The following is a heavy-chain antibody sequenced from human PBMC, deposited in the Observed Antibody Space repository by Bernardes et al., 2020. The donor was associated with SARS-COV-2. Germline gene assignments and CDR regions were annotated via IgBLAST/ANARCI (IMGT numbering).Heavy chain of an antibody. J-gene: IGHJ4*02. V-gene: IGHV3-48*01. CDR2: ISSRSTTI. D-gene: IGHD1-26*01. Sequence: SLRLSCEASGFSFSEYAMNWVRQAPGKGLEWVSYISSRSTTIYVADTVKGRFAISRDNAKNSVYLQMNSLRAEDTAVYYCARGRGAVAPMDHWGQGTLVTVSS. CDR1: GFSFSEYA. CDR3: ARGRGAVAPMDH.